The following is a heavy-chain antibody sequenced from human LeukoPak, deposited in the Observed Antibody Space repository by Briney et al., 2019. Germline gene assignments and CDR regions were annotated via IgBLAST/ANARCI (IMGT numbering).Heavy chain of an antibody. D-gene: IGHD2-8*01. J-gene: IGHJ4*02. V-gene: IGHV3-48*03. Sequence: AGGSLRLSCAASGFTFSSYEMTWVRQAPGKGLEWASFIGISGSTISYADSVKGRFTISRDDAENTLYLHMDNLRVEDTAIYYCARNGEGLHYWGQGTLVTVSS. CDR2: IGISGSTI. CDR3: ARNGEGLHY. CDR1: GFTFSSYE.